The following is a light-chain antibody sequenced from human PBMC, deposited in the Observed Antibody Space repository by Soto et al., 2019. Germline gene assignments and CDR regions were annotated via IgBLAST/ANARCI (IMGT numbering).Light chain of an antibody. Sequence: QSALTHPASVSGSPGQSITISCTGTSSDVGSYNLVSWYQQHPGKAPKLMIYEGSKRPSGVSNRSSGSKSGYTASLTISGLQAEDEADYYCCSYAGSSTFFYVLGTGTKVTVL. CDR3: CSYAGSSTFFYV. CDR1: SSDVGSYNL. J-gene: IGLJ1*01. CDR2: EGS. V-gene: IGLV2-23*03.